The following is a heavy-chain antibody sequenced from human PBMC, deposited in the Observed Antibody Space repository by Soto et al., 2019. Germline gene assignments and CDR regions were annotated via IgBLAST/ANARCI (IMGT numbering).Heavy chain of an antibody. J-gene: IGHJ4*02. V-gene: IGHV4-34*01. D-gene: IGHD6-13*01. CDR1: GGSFSGYY. Sequence: QVQLQQWDAGLLKPSETLSLTCGVYGGSFSGYYWSWIRQPPGKGLEWIGEINHSGSTNYNNPSLKSRVTISVDTSKNQFSLKLSSVTAADTAVYYCARQFKGIAMRDYWGQGTLVTVSS. CDR3: ARQFKGIAMRDY. CDR2: INHSGST.